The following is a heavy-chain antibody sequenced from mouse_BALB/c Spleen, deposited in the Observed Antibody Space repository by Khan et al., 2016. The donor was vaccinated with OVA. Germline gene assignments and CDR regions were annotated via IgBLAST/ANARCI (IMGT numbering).Heavy chain of an antibody. Sequence: QVQLKQSGAELVRPGVSVKISCKGSGYTFTDFTLHWMKQSHTKSLEWIGVISTYYGDATYNQKFKGKATMTVDKASSPAYLELARLTSEDSSIYYCTRGGGGNRFAYWGQGTLVTVSA. CDR2: ISTYYGDA. J-gene: IGHJ3*01. V-gene: IGHV1S137*01. CDR3: TRGGGGNRFAY. CDR1: GYTFTDFT.